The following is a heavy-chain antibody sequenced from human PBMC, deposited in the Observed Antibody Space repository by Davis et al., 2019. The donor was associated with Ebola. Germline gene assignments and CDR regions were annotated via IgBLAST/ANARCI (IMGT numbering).Heavy chain of an antibody. V-gene: IGHV4-59*05. Sequence: MPSETLSLTCTVSGGSISSYYWSWIRQPPGKGLEWIGGIYYSGSTYYNPSLKSRVTISVDTSKNQFSLKLSSVTAADTAVYYCARQWVRGASDYWGQGTLVTVSS. CDR1: GGSISSYY. CDR2: IYYSGST. D-gene: IGHD3-10*01. J-gene: IGHJ4*02. CDR3: ARQWVRGASDY.